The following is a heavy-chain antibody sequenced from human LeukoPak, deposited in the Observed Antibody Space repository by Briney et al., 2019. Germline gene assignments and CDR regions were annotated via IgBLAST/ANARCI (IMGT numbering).Heavy chain of an antibody. D-gene: IGHD2-2*02. V-gene: IGHV4-30-4*08. CDR1: GGSITSGDYY. Sequence: PSQTLSPTCTVSGGSITSGDYYWSWIRQPPGKGLEWIGYIYYRGRTYYNPSLNSRVTISVDTSKNQFSLELSSVTAADTAVYYCARGYRDSDWFDPWGQGTLVTVSS. J-gene: IGHJ5*02. CDR2: IYYRGRT. CDR3: ARGYRDSDWFDP.